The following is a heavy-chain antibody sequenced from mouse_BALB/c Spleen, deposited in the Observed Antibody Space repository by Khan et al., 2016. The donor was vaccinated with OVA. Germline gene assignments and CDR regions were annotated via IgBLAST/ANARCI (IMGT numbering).Heavy chain of an antibody. V-gene: IGHV3-5*02. Sequence: EVQLVESGPGLVKPSQTVSLTCTVTGISITTRNYRWSWIRQFPGNKLEWIGYIYYSGIINYKPSHTSRATTTRDTSKNQFFLVMNSTTAEATATSYCARGEYVCYWYFDFWGAGTTVTVSS. D-gene: IGHD2-14*01. CDR2: IYYSGII. J-gene: IGHJ1*01. CDR1: GISITTRNYR. CDR3: ARGEYVCYWYFDF.